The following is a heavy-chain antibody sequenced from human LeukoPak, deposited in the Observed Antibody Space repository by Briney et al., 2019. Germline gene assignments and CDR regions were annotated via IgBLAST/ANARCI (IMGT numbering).Heavy chain of an antibody. CDR2: ISGSGGST. D-gene: IGHD3-9*01. V-gene: IGHV3-23*01. Sequence: PGGSLRLSCAASGFTFSSYAMSWVRQAPGKGLEWVSAISGSGGSTYYADSVKGRFTISRDNSKNTLYLQMNSLRAEDTAVYYCAKAEYYDILTGYYDFDDWGQRTLVTVSS. CDR1: GFTFSSYA. J-gene: IGHJ4*02. CDR3: AKAEYYDILTGYYDFDD.